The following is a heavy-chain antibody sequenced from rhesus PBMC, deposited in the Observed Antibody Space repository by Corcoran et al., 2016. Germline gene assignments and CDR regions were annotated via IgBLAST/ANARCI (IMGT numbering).Heavy chain of an antibody. V-gene: IGHV4-122*02. Sequence: QVQLQESGPGLVKPSETLSLPCAVSVYSLSSGYYWLWFRQPPGKGPGGIGYITYSGSTNNNPSLKSRVTISRDTSKNQFSRKLSSVTAADTAVYYCARRSAEIQWVHRFGSDYWGQGVLVTVSS. CDR3: ARRSAEIQWVHRFGSDY. J-gene: IGHJ4*01. D-gene: IGHD5-24*01. CDR1: VYSLSSGYY. CDR2: ITYSGST.